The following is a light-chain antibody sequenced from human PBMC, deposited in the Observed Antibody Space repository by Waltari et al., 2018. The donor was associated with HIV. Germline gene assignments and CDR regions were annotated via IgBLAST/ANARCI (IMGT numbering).Light chain of an antibody. CDR2: DVT. Sequence: QSALTQPASVSGSPGQSITITCTGTSSDVGPYKSVSWYQQHPDKAPKLIIYDVTNRPSGVSNRFSGSKSGNTASLTISGLQADDEADYFCNSYVAADTRIFGPGTKVTVL. J-gene: IGLJ1*01. CDR3: NSYVAADTRI. CDR1: SSDVGPYKS. V-gene: IGLV2-14*01.